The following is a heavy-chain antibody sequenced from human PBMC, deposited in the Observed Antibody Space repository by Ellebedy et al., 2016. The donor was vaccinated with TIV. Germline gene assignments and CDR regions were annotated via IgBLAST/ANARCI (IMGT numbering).Heavy chain of an antibody. CDR2: LYYSGST. V-gene: IGHV4-39*07. Sequence: SETLSLXXTVSGGSISGSNCYWGWIRQPPGQGLEWIGSLYYSGSTYYNPSLKSRVTISGDTSKNQFSLKLSSVTAADTAVYYCARFRGGGGSSYFDHWGQGTLVTVSS. CDR3: ARFRGGGGSSYFDH. CDR1: GGSISGSNCY. J-gene: IGHJ4*02. D-gene: IGHD2-15*01.